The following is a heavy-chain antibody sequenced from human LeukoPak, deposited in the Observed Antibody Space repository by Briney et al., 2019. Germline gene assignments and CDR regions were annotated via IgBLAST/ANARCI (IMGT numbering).Heavy chain of an antibody. V-gene: IGHV4-34*01. Sequence: SETLSLTCAVYGGSFSGCYWSWIRQPPGRGLEWIGEINHSGSTNYNPSLKSRVTISVDTSKNQFSLKLSSVTAADTAVYYCARSQGGYNNYWGQGTLVTVSS. CDR3: ARSQGGYNNY. CDR1: GGSFSGCY. J-gene: IGHJ4*02. CDR2: INHSGST. D-gene: IGHD5-24*01.